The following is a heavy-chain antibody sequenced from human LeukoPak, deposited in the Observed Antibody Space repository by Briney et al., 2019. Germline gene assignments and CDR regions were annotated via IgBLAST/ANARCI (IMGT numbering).Heavy chain of an antibody. CDR2: IRFDGSHK. V-gene: IGHV3-30*02. CDR3: ASFGYYDILTGSPDYYYYMDV. D-gene: IGHD3-9*01. CDR1: GFTFNNYG. J-gene: IGHJ6*03. Sequence: PGGSLRLSCAASGFTFNNYGMFWFRQAPGKGLDWVSFIRFDGSHKYYADSVKGRFTISRDNSKNTLYLQMNSLRAEDTAVYYCASFGYYDILTGSPDYYYYMDVWGKGTTVTISS.